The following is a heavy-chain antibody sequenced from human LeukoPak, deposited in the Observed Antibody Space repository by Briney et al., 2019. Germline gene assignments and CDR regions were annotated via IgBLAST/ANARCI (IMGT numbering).Heavy chain of an antibody. CDR2: ISVANGNT. D-gene: IGHD3-22*01. CDR1: GYTFTSNG. CDR3: ASTYDYDSSGYYYEPEYFQH. Sequence: GASVKVSCKASGYTFTSNGFSWVRQAPGQGLEWMGWISVANGNTKYVQNLQGRVTMTTDTSTSTAYMELRSLRSDDTAVYYCASTYDYDSSGYYYEPEYFQHWGQGTLVTVSS. V-gene: IGHV1-18*01. J-gene: IGHJ1*01.